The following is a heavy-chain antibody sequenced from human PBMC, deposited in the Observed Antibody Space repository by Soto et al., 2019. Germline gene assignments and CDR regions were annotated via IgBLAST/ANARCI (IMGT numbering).Heavy chain of an antibody. V-gene: IGHV3-33*01. Sequence: QVQLVESGGGVVQPGRSLRLSCAASGFTFSSYGMHWVRQAPGKGLEWVAVIWYDGSNKYYADSVKGRFTISRDNSKNTLDLQMNILRAEDTAVYYCARDCAGYSSGWYQRGGFDYWGQGTLVTVSS. J-gene: IGHJ4*02. CDR3: ARDCAGYSSGWYQRGGFDY. CDR1: GFTFSSYG. D-gene: IGHD6-19*01. CDR2: IWYDGSNK.